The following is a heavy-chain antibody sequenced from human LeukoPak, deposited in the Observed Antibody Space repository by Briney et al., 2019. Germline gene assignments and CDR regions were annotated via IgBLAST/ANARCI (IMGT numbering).Heavy chain of an antibody. CDR1: GGSISSSY. V-gene: IGHV4-59*08. CDR2: IYSSGST. Sequence: SETLSLTCTVSGGSISSSYWSWIRQPPGKGLEWIGYIYSSGSTNYNPSLRGRASISVDMSKNQFSLKLRSVTAADTAVYYCARTVLLPGWHFDFWGQGTLVTVSP. D-gene: IGHD3-9*01. CDR3: ARTVLLPGWHFDF. J-gene: IGHJ4*02.